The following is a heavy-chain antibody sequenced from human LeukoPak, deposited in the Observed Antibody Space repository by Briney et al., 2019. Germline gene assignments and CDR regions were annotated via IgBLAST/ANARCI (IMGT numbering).Heavy chain of an antibody. CDR2: IYTSGST. D-gene: IGHD4-17*01. CDR3: ARSPGDYFDY. Sequence: SETLSLTCTVSGGSISSGSYYWSWIRQPAEKGLEWIGRIYTSGSTNYNPSLKSRVTISVDTSKNQFSLKLSSVTAADTAVYYCARSPGDYFDYWGQGTLVTVSS. V-gene: IGHV4-61*02. J-gene: IGHJ4*02. CDR1: GGSISSGSYY.